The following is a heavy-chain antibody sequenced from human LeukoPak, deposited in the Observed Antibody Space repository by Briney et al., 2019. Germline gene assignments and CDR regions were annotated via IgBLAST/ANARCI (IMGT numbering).Heavy chain of an antibody. V-gene: IGHV4-39*01. CDR1: GGSISSSSYY. D-gene: IGHD3-22*01. CDR3: ASYYYDSSGYYPEYFQH. Sequence: SETMSLTCTVSGGSISSSSYYWGWIRQPPGKGLEWIGSIYYSGSTYYNPSLKSRVTISVDTSKNQFSLKLSSVTAADTAVYYCASYYYDSSGYYPEYFQHWGQGTLVTVSS. CDR2: IYYSGST. J-gene: IGHJ1*01.